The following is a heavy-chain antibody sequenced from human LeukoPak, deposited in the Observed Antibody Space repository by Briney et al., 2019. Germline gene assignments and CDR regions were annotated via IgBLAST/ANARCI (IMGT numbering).Heavy chain of an antibody. V-gene: IGHV5-10-1*01. CDR1: GYSFTSYC. D-gene: IGHD3-10*01. J-gene: IGHJ3*02. CDR3: ARLRVRGVIGAFDI. Sequence: GESLKISCNGSGYSFTSYCISWVRQMPGKGLERMGRIDPSDSYNNYRPSFQGHVTTSSDKSISTAYLQWSSLKASDTAMYYCARLRVRGVIGAFDIWGQGTMVTVSS. CDR2: IDPSDSYN.